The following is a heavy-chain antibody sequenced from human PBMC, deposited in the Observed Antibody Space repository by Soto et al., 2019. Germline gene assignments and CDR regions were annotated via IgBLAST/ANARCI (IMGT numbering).Heavy chain of an antibody. V-gene: IGHV3-21*01. CDR2: ISSSSSYI. Sequence: GGSLRLSCAASGFTFSSYSMNWVRQAPGKGLEWVSSISSSSSYIYYADSVKGRFTISRDNAKNSLYLQMNSLRAEDTAVYYCARDLNSPYHLNYYYGMDVWGQGTTVTVSS. CDR3: ARDLNSPYHLNYYYGMDV. J-gene: IGHJ6*02. CDR1: GFTFSSYS. D-gene: IGHD2-2*01.